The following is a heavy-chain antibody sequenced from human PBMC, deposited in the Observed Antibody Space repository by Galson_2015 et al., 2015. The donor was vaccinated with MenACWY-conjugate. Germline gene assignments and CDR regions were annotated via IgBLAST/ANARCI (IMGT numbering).Heavy chain of an antibody. Sequence: SLRLSCAASGFTISSYAMHWVRQAPGKGLEWVAVTSYDGSKEYYADSVKGRFTISRDNSKNTLYLQMNSLRDEDTAVYFCARDQQGYNSSLYRSFDYWGQGTLVTVSS. J-gene: IGHJ4*02. V-gene: IGHV3-30*04. CDR1: GFTISSYA. CDR2: TSYDGSKE. CDR3: ARDQQGYNSSLYRSFDY. D-gene: IGHD6-13*01.